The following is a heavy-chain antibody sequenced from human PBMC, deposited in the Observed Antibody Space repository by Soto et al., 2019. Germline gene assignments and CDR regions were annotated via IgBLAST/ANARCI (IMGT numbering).Heavy chain of an antibody. CDR1: GGSISSYY. CDR2: IYNSGST. J-gene: IGHJ5*01. Sequence: SETLSLTCTVSGGSISSYYWSWIRQPPGEGLEWIGYIYNSGSTNYNPSLKSRVTISVDTSKNQFSLKLTSVTAADTAVYYCARRRLYSSGYDSWGQGTLVTVSS. D-gene: IGHD6-19*01. CDR3: ARRRLYSSGYDS. V-gene: IGHV4-59*08.